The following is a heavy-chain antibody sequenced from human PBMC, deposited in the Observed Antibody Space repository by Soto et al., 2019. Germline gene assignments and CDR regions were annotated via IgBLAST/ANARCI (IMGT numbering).Heavy chain of an antibody. Sequence: QLQLQESGPGLVKPSETLSLTCTVSGGCISSSSYYWDWIRQPPGKGLEWIGSIFYSGSTYYNPSLKSRVTISVDTSKKQFSLKLSSVTAADTAVYYCARHLTYCSAGSCYSDFPYYGMDVWGQGTTVTVSS. CDR3: ARHLTYCSAGSCYSDFPYYGMDV. V-gene: IGHV4-39*01. J-gene: IGHJ6*02. CDR2: IFYSGST. D-gene: IGHD2-15*01. CDR1: GGCISSSSYY.